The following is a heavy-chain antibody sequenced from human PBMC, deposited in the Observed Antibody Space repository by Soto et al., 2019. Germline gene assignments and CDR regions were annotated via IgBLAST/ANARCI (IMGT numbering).Heavy chain of an antibody. J-gene: IGHJ4*02. D-gene: IGHD5-18*01. Sequence: QVQLQESGPGLVKPSETLSLTCTVSGGSISSYYWSWIRQPPGKGLEWIGYIYYSGSTNYNPSLTSRAPISVDTSKNPFSLKLSSVTAADTAVYYCARRYGSCFDYWGQGTLVTVSS. CDR2: IYYSGST. V-gene: IGHV4-59*08. CDR3: ARRYGSCFDY. CDR1: GGSISSYY.